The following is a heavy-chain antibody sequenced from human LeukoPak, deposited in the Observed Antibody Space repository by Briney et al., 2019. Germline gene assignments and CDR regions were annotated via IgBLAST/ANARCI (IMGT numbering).Heavy chain of an antibody. CDR3: ARGGIQLWVHFDY. V-gene: IGHV1-8*01. CDR1: GYTFTSYD. D-gene: IGHD5-18*01. CDR2: MNPNSGNT. Sequence: ASVKVSCKASGYTFTSYDINWVRQATGQGLEWMGWMNPNSGNTGYAQKFQGRVTITRDTSASTAYMELSSLRSEDTAVYYCARGGIQLWVHFDYWGQGTLVTVSS. J-gene: IGHJ4*02.